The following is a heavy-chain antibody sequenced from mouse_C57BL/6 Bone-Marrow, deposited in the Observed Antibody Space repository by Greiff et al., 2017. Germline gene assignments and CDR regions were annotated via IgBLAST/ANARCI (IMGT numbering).Heavy chain of an antibody. CDR3: TRERITTVVATDY. Sequence: VQLKQSGTVLARPGASVKMSCKTSGYTFTSYWMHWVKQRPGQGLEWIGAIYPGNSDTSYNQKFKGKAKLTAVTSASTAYMELSSLTNEDSAVYYCTRERITTVVATDYWGQGTTLTVSS. V-gene: IGHV1-5*01. CDR1: GYTFTSYW. D-gene: IGHD1-1*01. CDR2: IYPGNSDT. J-gene: IGHJ2*01.